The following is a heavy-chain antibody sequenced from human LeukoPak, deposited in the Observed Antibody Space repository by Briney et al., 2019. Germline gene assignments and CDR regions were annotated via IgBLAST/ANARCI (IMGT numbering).Heavy chain of an antibody. V-gene: IGHV3-30*02. D-gene: IGHD2-15*01. CDR1: GFPFSSNG. Sequence: GGSLRLSCAASGFPFSSNGMHGVRQAPGKGLEWVAFIRYDGGKRDYTDSVKGRFTISRDNSKNTLYLQMNSLRAEDTAVYHCAKDGGGWAFDYWGQGTLVTVSS. J-gene: IGHJ4*02. CDR2: IRYDGGKR. CDR3: AKDGGGWAFDY.